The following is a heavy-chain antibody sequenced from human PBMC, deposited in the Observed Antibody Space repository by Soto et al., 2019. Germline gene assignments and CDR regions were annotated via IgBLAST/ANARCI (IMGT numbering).Heavy chain of an antibody. D-gene: IGHD2-15*01. V-gene: IGHV3-74*01. Sequence: EVQLVESGGDLVQPGGSLRLSCAASGFTFSSYWMHWVRQDPEKGLVWVSRINGDGISTSYADSVKGRFTISRDNAKDTLYLHMNSLGAEYTAVYYCARISQGTYCRGGNCYSDYWCQGTLVTVSS. CDR1: GFTFSSYW. J-gene: IGHJ4*02. CDR2: INGDGIST. CDR3: ARISQGTYCRGGNCYSDY.